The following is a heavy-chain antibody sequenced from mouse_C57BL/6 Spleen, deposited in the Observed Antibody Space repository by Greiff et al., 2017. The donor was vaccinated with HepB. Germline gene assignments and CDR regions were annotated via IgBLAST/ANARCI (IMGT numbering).Heavy chain of an antibody. Sequence: EVQLVESGGGLVKPGGSLKLSCAASGFTFSDYGMHWVRQAPEKGLEWVAYISSGSSTIYYADTVKGRVTIARDNAKNTLFLQMTSLRSEDTAMYYCANLLAFAYWGQGTLVTVSA. D-gene: IGHD1-1*01. V-gene: IGHV5-17*01. CDR3: ANLLAFAY. CDR1: GFTFSDYG. CDR2: ISSGSSTI. J-gene: IGHJ3*01.